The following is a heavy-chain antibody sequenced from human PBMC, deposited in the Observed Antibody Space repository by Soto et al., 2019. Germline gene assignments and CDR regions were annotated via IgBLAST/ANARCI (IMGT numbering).Heavy chain of an antibody. V-gene: IGHV1-69*01. J-gene: IGHJ6*02. CDR3: ARGYSGSYYGEGPYGMDV. CDR2: IIPIFGTA. Sequence: QVQLVQSGAEVKKPGSSVKVSCKASGGTFSSYAISWVRQAPGQGLEWMGGIIPIFGTANYAQKFQGRVTITADESTSTAYMELSSLRSEDTAVYYCARGYSGSYYGEGPYGMDVWGQGTTVTVSS. CDR1: GGTFSSYA. D-gene: IGHD1-26*01.